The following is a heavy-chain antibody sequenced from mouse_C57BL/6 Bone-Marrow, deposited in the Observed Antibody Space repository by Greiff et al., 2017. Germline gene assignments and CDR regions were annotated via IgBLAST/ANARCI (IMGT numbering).Heavy chain of an antibody. CDR3: ARKWGGPGYVFFCAY. D-gene: IGHD3-2*02. Sequence: QVQLQQSGAELARPGASVKLSCKASGYTFTSYGISWVKQRTGQGLEWIGEIYPRSGNTYYNEKFKGKATLTADKSSSTAYMELRSLTSEDSAVYFCARKWGGPGYVFFCAYWGQGTLVTVSA. V-gene: IGHV1-81*01. CDR2: IYPRSGNT. CDR1: GYTFTSYG. J-gene: IGHJ3*01.